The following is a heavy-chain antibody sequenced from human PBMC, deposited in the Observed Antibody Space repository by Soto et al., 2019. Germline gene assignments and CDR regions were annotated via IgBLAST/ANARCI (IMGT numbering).Heavy chain of an antibody. Sequence: SVKVSCKPSGATLGRYAISWVLKAPGQGLEWMGGIIPIFGTANYAQKFQGRVTITADKSTSTAYMELSSLRSEDTAVYYCAIAPSRIKLWPDLGMDVWGQGTTVTVSS. J-gene: IGHJ6*02. V-gene: IGHV1-69*06. CDR2: IIPIFGTA. CDR1: GATLGRYA. D-gene: IGHD5-18*01. CDR3: AIAPSRIKLWPDLGMDV.